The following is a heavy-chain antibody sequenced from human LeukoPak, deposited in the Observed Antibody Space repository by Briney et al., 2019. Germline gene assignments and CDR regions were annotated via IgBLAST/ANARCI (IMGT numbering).Heavy chain of an antibody. CDR3: ARGGYSESFYNPRSYGMDV. D-gene: IGHD3-10*01. V-gene: IGHV1-46*01. CDR1: GYTFTNYY. J-gene: IGHJ6*02. Sequence: ASVKVSCKASGYTFTNYYLHWVRQAPGQGLAWMGIINPSGGTTRYVEKFQGRVTMTGDTSASTVYMELSSLRSEDTAVYYCARGGYSESFYNPRSYGMDVWGQGTTVIVSS. CDR2: INPSGGTT.